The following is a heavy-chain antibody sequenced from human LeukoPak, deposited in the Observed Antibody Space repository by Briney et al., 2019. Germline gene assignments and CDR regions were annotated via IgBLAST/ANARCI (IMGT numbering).Heavy chain of an antibody. CDR2: ISAYNGNT. CDR3: ARDRALQAFDI. V-gene: IGHV1-18*01. J-gene: IGHJ3*02. D-gene: IGHD3-10*01. CDR1: GYTFTRYG. Sequence: ASVKVSCKASGYTFTRYGMSWVRQAPGQGLEWMGWISAYNGNTNYAQKLQGRVTMTTDTSTSTAYMELSSLRSEDTAVYYCARDRALQAFDIWGQGTMVTVSS.